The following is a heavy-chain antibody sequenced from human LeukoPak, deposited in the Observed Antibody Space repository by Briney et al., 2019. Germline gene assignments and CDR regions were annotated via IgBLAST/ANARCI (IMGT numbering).Heavy chain of an antibody. CDR2: ISAYNGNT. V-gene: IGHV1-18*01. Sequence: ASVKVSCKASGYTFTSYGISWVRQAPGQGPEWMGWISAYNGNTNYAQKLQGRVTMTTDTSTSTAYVELRSLRSDDTAVYDCARDLREADDSSGWGAFDIWGEGTMVTVSS. CDR3: ARDLREADDSSGWGAFDI. D-gene: IGHD3-22*01. CDR1: GYTFTSYG. J-gene: IGHJ3*02.